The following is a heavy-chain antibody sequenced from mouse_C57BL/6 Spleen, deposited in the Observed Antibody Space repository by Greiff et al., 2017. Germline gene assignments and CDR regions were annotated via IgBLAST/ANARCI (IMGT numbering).Heavy chain of an antibody. J-gene: IGHJ4*01. V-gene: IGHV5-4*01. Sequence: EVQLQESGGGLVKPGGSLKLSCAASGFTFSSYAMSWVRQTPEKRLEWVATISDGGSYTYYPDNVKGRFTISRDNAKNNLYLQMSHLKSEDTAMYYCARDPLSTVVATGYAMDYWGQGTSVTVSS. D-gene: IGHD1-1*01. CDR3: ARDPLSTVVATGYAMDY. CDR2: ISDGGSYT. CDR1: GFTFSSYA.